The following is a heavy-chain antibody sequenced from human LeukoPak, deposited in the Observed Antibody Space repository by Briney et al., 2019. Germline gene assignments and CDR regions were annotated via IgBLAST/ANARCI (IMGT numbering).Heavy chain of an antibody. CDR3: AKDVFYCGGDCYPNWFDP. V-gene: IGHV3-23*01. D-gene: IGHD2-21*02. CDR1: GFTFSSYS. Sequence: GGSLRLSCAASGFTFSSYSMNWVRQAPGKGLEWVSAISGSGGSTYYADSVKGRFTISRDNSKDTLYLQMNSLRAEDTAVYYCAKDVFYCGGDCYPNWFDPWGQGTLVTVSS. CDR2: ISGSGGST. J-gene: IGHJ5*02.